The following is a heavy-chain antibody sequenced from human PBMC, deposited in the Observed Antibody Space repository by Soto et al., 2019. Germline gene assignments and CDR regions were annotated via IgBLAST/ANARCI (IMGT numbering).Heavy chain of an antibody. J-gene: IGHJ4*01. V-gene: IGHV4-28*01. CDR2: IYYSGTT. D-gene: IGHD6-13*01. CDR1: GYSISSSNW. Sequence: SETLSLTCAVSGYSISSSNWWGWIRQPPGKGLEWIGYIYYSGTTYYNPSLKSRVTMSVDTSKNQFSLILYSVTAADTGVYYCARYSAASGTYYFDYWGQGTLVT. CDR3: ARYSAASGTYYFDY.